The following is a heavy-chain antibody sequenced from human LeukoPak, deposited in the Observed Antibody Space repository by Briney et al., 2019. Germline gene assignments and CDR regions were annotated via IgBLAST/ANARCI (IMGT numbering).Heavy chain of an antibody. J-gene: IGHJ4*02. Sequence: ASVKVSCTASGYTFTSYYMHWVRQAPGQGLEWKGIINPSGGSTSYAQKFQGRVTMTRDMSTSTVYMELSSLRSEDTAVYYCAREALGRWLQFGWIEGFFDYSGQGTLVTVSS. D-gene: IGHD5-24*01. CDR2: INPSGGST. V-gene: IGHV1-46*01. CDR3: AREALGRWLQFGWIEGFFDY. CDR1: GYTFTSYY.